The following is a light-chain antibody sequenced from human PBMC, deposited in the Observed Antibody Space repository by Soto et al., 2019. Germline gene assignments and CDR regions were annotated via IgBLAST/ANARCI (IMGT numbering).Light chain of an antibody. CDR3: QQRSNWPLT. Sequence: TAVTMSSATLALLPGEGSTLSRRSSQIVSSYLAWYQQKPDQTPSLLIYDASNRATGIPARFSGSGSGTDFTLTISSLEPEDFAVYYCQQRSNWPLTFGGGTKVDIK. CDR1: QIVSSY. CDR2: DAS. J-gene: IGKJ4*01. V-gene: IGKV3-11*01.